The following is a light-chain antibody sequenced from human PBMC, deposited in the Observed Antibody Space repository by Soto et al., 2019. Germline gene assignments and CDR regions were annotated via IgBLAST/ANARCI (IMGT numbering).Light chain of an antibody. Sequence: QSVLAQPASVSGSPGQSITISCTGTSDDVGAYNSVSWYQQLPHKAPQVILYKGTQPPSGVSSLFSGSTSGNAASLAISGLQAVDEADYFCCSSAPESTDVFGTGTKLTVL. CDR2: KGT. J-gene: IGLJ1*01. V-gene: IGLV2-23*01. CDR1: SDDVGAYNS. CDR3: CSSAPESTDV.